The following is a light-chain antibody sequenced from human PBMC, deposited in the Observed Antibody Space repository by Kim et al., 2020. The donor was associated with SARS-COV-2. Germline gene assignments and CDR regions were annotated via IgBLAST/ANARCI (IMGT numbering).Light chain of an antibody. CDR3: KSRDSRGKVV. CDR2: GKD. Sequence: SSELTQYPAVSVALGQTAWITCQGDSLRTYYATWYQQKSGQAPVLVFYGKDKRPSGIPDRFSGSSSGNTASLTITGAQAADEADYYCKSRDSRGKVVFGGGTKVTVL. CDR1: SLRTYY. V-gene: IGLV3-19*01. J-gene: IGLJ2*01.